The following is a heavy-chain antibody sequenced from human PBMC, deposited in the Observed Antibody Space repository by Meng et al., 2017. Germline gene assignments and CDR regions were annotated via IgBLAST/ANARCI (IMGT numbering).Heavy chain of an antibody. D-gene: IGHD3-9*01. V-gene: IGHV4-34*01. J-gene: IGHJ4*02. CDR1: GGSFSCYY. Sequence: QGPLRPWGAGLLWPSEPLALTCACDGGSFSCYYWSWIRQPPGKGLEWIGEINHSGSTNYNPSLKSRVTISVDTSKNQFSLKLSSVTAADTAVYYCARGRYFDWLSYRYYFDYWGQGTLVTVSS. CDR3: ARGRYFDWLSYRYYFDY. CDR2: INHSGST.